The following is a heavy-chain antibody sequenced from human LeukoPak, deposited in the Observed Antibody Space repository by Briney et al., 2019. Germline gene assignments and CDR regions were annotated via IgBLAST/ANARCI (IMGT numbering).Heavy chain of an antibody. J-gene: IGHJ4*02. CDR3: ARGTWSSSIDY. D-gene: IGHD6-6*01. CDR2: IYYGGT. Sequence: KSSETLSLTCTVSGGSISSGYYYWSWIRQPPGKGLGYIGYIYYGGTYYNPSLKSRVTISVDTSKNQFSLKLSSVTAADTAVYYCARGTWSSSIDYWGQGTLVTVSS. V-gene: IGHV4-30-4*01. CDR1: GGSISSGYYY.